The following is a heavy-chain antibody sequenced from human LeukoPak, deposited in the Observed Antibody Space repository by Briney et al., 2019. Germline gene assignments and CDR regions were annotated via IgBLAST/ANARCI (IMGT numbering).Heavy chain of an antibody. J-gene: IGHJ4*02. CDR1: GFTVSSNY. V-gene: IGHV3-66*01. Sequence: GGSLRLSCAASGFTVSSNYMSWVRQAPGKGLELVSIIYSGGSTSYADSVKGRFTISRDNSKNTLYLQMNSLRAEDTAVYYCAKVIRYCPNGVCYIRSGQIDYWGQGTLVTVSS. CDR2: IYSGGST. D-gene: IGHD2-8*01. CDR3: AKVIRYCPNGVCYIRSGQIDY.